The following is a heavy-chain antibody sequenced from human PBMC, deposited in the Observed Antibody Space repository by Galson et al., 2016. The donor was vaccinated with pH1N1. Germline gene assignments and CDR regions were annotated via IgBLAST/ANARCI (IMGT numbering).Heavy chain of an antibody. CDR2: ILYDGTNE. V-gene: IGHV3-30*04. J-gene: IGHJ4*02. CDR1: GFTFTSYA. D-gene: IGHD5-12*01. CDR3: ARDSEYSGHEGFH. Sequence: SLRLSCAASGFTFTSYAMHRVRQAPGKGLEWVAVILYDGTNEYYADSVKGRSTISRDKTQSTVYLQMNSLRTEDTAVYYCARDSEYSGHEGFHWAQGTLVIVSS.